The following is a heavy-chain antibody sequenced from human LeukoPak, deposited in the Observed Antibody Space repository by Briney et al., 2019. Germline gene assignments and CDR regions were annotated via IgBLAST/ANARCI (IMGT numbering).Heavy chain of an antibody. J-gene: IGHJ4*02. CDR2: INSDGSGT. CDR1: GFTFSNYW. Sequence: GGSLRLSCAASGFTFSNYWMHWVRQGPGKGLVWVSRINSDGSGTIYADSVKGRFTVSRDNAKNTLYLQMNSLGAEDTAVYYCARPSGSYHCFDNWGQGTLVTVSS. CDR3: ARPSGSYHCFDN. V-gene: IGHV3-74*01. D-gene: IGHD1-26*01.